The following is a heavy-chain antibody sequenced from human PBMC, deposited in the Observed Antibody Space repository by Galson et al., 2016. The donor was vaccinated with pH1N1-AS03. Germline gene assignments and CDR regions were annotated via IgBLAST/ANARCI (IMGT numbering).Heavy chain of an antibody. J-gene: IGHJ4*02. CDR3: NTMSHAAAPN. CDR2: IKSKRDGGAT. D-gene: IGHD6-13*01. V-gene: IGHV3-15*01. Sequence: SLRLSCAASGFTFTNAWMSWVRQAPGKGLEWVGRIKSKRDGGATENAGPVKGTFTISSADSQITLYLQMSSLKIEDTAMYYCNTMSHAAAPNCGQGTLVTVSS. CDR1: GFTFTNAW.